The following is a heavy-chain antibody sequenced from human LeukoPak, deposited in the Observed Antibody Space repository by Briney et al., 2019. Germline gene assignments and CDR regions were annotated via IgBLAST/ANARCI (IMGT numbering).Heavy chain of an antibody. Sequence: PGRSLRLSCAASGFTFSSYAMHWVRQAPGKGLEWVAAISYDGSNKKYADSVKGRFTISRDNSKNSLYLQMNSLRAEDTAVYYCARGGPRSLIDYWGQGTLVTVSS. CDR1: GFTFSSYA. D-gene: IGHD3-10*01. CDR2: ISYDGSNK. V-gene: IGHV3-30*04. CDR3: ARGGPRSLIDY. J-gene: IGHJ4*02.